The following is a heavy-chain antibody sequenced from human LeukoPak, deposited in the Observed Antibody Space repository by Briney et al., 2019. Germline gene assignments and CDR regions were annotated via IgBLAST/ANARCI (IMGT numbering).Heavy chain of an antibody. J-gene: IGHJ4*02. CDR2: IGTAGDT. CDR3: ARVYSGYARGDY. CDR1: GFTFSSYD. Sequence: PGGSLRLSCAASGFTFSSYDMHWVRQATGKGLEWVSAIGTAGDTYYPGSVKGRFTISRENAKNSLYLQMNSLRAEDTAVYYCARVYSGYARGDYWGQGTLVTVSS. V-gene: IGHV3-13*01. D-gene: IGHD5-12*01.